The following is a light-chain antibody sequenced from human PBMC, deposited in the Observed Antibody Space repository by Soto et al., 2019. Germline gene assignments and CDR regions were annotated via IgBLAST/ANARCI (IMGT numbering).Light chain of an antibody. CDR1: QSVSSN. V-gene: IGKV3-15*01. Sequence: IVLTQSQATLSVSPGEGASLSCRASQSVSSNLAWHQQKPGQAPRVLIYAASTRATGIPDRFSGSGSGTEFTLTISSLHSEDFGVYYCQQYDNWWTFGQGTKVDI. J-gene: IGKJ1*01. CDR2: AAS. CDR3: QQYDNWWT.